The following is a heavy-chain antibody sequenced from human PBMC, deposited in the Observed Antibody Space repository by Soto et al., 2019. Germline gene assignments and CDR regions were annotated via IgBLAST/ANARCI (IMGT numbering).Heavy chain of an antibody. CDR2: IYYSGST. CDR1: GGSISSGGYY. Sequence: SETLSLTCTVSGGSISSGGYYWSWIRQHPGKGLEWIGYIYYSGSTYYNPSLKSRVTISVDTSKNQFSLKLSSVTAADTAVYYCAKAYCGGDCYDYYGMDVWGQGTTVTSP. J-gene: IGHJ6*02. V-gene: IGHV4-31*03. D-gene: IGHD2-21*02. CDR3: AKAYCGGDCYDYYGMDV.